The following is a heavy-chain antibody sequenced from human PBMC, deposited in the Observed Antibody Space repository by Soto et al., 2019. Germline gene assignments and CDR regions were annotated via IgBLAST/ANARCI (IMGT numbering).Heavy chain of an antibody. J-gene: IGHJ3*02. CDR2: IYSGGRT. V-gene: IGHV3-53*02. CDR1: GFTVSSNY. CDR3: ASGPHNSASDAFDI. Sequence: EVQLVETGGGLIQPGGSLRLSCAASGFTVSSNYMSWVRQAPGKGLEWVSIIYSGGRTYYADSVKGRFTISRDNSKNPVYLQMNSLRAEDTAVYYCASGPHNSASDAFDIWGQGTMVTVSS. D-gene: IGHD3-10*01.